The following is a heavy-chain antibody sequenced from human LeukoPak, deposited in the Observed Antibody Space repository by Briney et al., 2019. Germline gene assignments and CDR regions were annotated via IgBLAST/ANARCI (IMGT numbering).Heavy chain of an antibody. D-gene: IGHD1-7*01. CDR2: IYNGGST. CDR1: GFSFSSYW. J-gene: IGHJ4*02. Sequence: PGGSLRLSCTASGFSFSSYWMHWVRQAPGKGLVWVSVIYNGGSTYYADSVKGRFTISRDNSKNTLYLQMNSLRAEDTAVYYCARDPLISGTTTGFAYWGQGTLVTVSS. V-gene: IGHV3-66*01. CDR3: ARDPLISGTTTGFAY.